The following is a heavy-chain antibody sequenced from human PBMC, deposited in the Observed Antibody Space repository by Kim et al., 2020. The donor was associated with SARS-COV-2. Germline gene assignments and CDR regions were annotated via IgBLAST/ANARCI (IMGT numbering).Heavy chain of an antibody. V-gene: IGHV3-23*01. CDR2: IGGSGDRT. J-gene: IGHJ5*02. CDR1: GFTFSTYA. D-gene: IGHD1-26*01. Sequence: GGSLRLSCAASGFTFSTYAMNWVRQAPGKGLEWVSVIGGSGDRTYYADSMKGRFTISRDNYKNTVYLQMNSLRAEDTAIYYCAKNLFEVSRSGTPMRTLGSWGQGTLVIVSS. CDR3: AKNLFEVSRSGTPMRTLGS.